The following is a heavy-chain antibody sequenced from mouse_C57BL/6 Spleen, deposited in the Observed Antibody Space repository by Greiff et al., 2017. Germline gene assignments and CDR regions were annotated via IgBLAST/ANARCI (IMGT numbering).Heavy chain of an antibody. CDR2: IHPNSGST. Sequence: QVQLQQPGAELVKPGASVKLSCTASGYTFTSYWMHWVKQRPGQGLEWIGMIHPNSGSTNYNEKFKSKATLSVDKSSSTAYMQLSSLTAEDSAVYYSARKGGYDDYFDYWGKGTTLTVSS. J-gene: IGHJ2*01. V-gene: IGHV1-64*01. CDR3: ARKGGYDDYFDY. D-gene: IGHD2-3*01. CDR1: GYTFTSYW.